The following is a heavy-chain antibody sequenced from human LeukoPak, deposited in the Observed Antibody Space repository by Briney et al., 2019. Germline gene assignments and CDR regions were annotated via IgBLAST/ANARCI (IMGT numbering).Heavy chain of an antibody. CDR3: ARRSSGSPPYYFDY. CDR2: ITDSGGST. V-gene: IGHV3-23*01. D-gene: IGHD1-26*01. Sequence: GGSLRLSCAASGFAFSSYAMSWVRQAPGKGLDWVSGITDSGGSTYYADPVKGRFTISRDNSKNTLYLQMNSLRAEDTAIYYCARRSSGSPPYYFDYWGQGTLVTVSS. CDR1: GFAFSSYA. J-gene: IGHJ4*02.